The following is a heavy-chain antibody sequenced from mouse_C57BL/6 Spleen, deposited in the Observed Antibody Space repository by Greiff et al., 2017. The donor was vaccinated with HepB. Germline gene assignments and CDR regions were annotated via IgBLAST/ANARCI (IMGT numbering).Heavy chain of an antibody. V-gene: IGHV14-1*01. CDR2: IDPEDGDT. J-gene: IGHJ3*01. D-gene: IGHD2-4*01. CDR3: TTLYYDYAVGFAY. Sequence: VHVKQSGAELVRPGASVKLSCTASGFNIKDYYMHWVKQRPEQGLEWIGRIDPEDGDTEYAPKFQGKATMTADTSSNTAYLQLSSLTSEDTAVYYCTTLYYDYAVGFAYWGQGTLVTVSA. CDR1: GFNIKDYY.